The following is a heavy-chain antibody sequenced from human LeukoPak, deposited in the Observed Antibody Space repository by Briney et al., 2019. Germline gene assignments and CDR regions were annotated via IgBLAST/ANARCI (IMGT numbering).Heavy chain of an antibody. CDR3: VKDRPCETCMPMDA. Sequence: GCSLRLSCAASGFRFTDYSMSWVRQAPGKGLEWVAGLGRSGEYKYYADSVKGRFTISRDNSKDTVSLQMNSLRAEDSAIYFCVKDRPCETCMPMDAWGQGTTVTVSS. CDR1: GFRFTDYS. D-gene: IGHD2-2*01. V-gene: IGHV3-23*01. J-gene: IGHJ6*02. CDR2: LGRSGEYK.